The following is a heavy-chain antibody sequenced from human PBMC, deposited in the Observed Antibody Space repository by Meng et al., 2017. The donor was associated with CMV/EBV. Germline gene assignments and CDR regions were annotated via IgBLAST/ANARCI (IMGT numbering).Heavy chain of an antibody. J-gene: IGHJ4*02. CDR3: ARDSSGWYPHFDY. Sequence: QLQLQESGPGLVKPSEALSLTCNVSGSSSSSYYWSWIRQPAGKGLEWIGRIYTSGSTNYNPSLKSRVTMSVDTSKNQFSLKLSSVTAADTAVYYCARDSSGWYPHFDYWGQGTLVTVSS. D-gene: IGHD6-19*01. CDR1: GSSSSSYY. V-gene: IGHV4-4*07. CDR2: IYTSGST.